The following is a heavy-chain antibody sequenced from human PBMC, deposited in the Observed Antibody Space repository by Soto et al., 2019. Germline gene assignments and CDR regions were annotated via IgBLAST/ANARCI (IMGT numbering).Heavy chain of an antibody. CDR2: INPSGGST. CDR1: GYTFTSYY. J-gene: IGHJ5*02. Sequence: ASVKVSCKASGYTFTSYYMHWVRQAPGQGLEWMGIINPSGGSTSYAQKFQGRVTMTRDTSTSTVYMELSSLRSEDTAVYYCARDVTADDSYNWSDPCGQRTLVTVSS. V-gene: IGHV1-46*01. CDR3: ARDVTADDSYNWSDP. D-gene: IGHD3-16*01.